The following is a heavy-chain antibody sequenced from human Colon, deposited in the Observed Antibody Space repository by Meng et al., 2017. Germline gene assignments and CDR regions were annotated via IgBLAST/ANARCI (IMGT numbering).Heavy chain of an antibody. Sequence: EEQLLESGGDLVQPGGSLRLSCAASGFILGKFAMSWVRQAPGKGLEWVSSIVGDGSVTYYADSVKGRFSVSRDNSRKTLYLQMDSLRADDTAIYYCAKNSYDYKGWFDPWGQGTLVTVSS. D-gene: IGHD3-16*01. J-gene: IGHJ5*02. CDR3: AKNSYDYKGWFDP. V-gene: IGHV3-23*03. CDR2: IVGDGSVT. CDR1: GFILGKFA.